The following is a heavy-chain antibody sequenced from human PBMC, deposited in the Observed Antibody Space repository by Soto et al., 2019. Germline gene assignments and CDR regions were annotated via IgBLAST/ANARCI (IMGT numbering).Heavy chain of an antibody. CDR1: GFTFSSYG. V-gene: IGHV3-33*01. Sequence: PGGSLRLSCAASGFTFSSYGMHWVRPAPGKGLEWVAVIWYDGSNKYYADSVKGRFTISRDNSKNTLYLQMNSLRAEDTAVYYFARDFYDSSGYYYPAFDYWGQGTLVTVSS. J-gene: IGHJ4*02. D-gene: IGHD3-22*01. CDR2: IWYDGSNK. CDR3: ARDFYDSSGYYYPAFDY.